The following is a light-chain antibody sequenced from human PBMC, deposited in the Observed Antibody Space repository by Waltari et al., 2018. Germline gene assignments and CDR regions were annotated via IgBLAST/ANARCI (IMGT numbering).Light chain of an antibody. CDR2: AAS. Sequence: DIQMTQSPSSPSDSVGERVTPPCRASQSITGYLNWYQQKPGKAPKLLFYAASSLQSVVPSRFSGSGSGTYFTLTISSLQPEDFATYYWQQSYRSLLTFGGGTKVEIK. V-gene: IGKV1-39*01. J-gene: IGKJ4*02. CDR1: QSITGY. CDR3: QQSYRSLLT.